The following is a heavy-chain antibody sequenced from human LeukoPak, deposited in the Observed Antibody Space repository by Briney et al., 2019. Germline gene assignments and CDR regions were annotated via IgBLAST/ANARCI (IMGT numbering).Heavy chain of an antibody. J-gene: IGHJ4*02. Sequence: PSETLSLTCTVYGGSISSYYWSWIRQPPGEGLEWIGYIYYSGSTNYNPSLKSRVTISVDTSKNQFSLKLSSVTAADTAVYYCAREGGYSYFDYWGQGTLVTVSS. CDR3: AREGGYSYFDY. V-gene: IGHV4-59*01. CDR2: IYYSGST. CDR1: GGSISSYY. D-gene: IGHD5-18*01.